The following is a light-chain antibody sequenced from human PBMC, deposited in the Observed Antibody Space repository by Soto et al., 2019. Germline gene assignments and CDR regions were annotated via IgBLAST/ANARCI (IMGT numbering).Light chain of an antibody. CDR1: QNINDW. V-gene: IGKV1-5*01. CDR3: QQCHSSPWT. CDR2: DAS. Sequence: DVQMTQSPSTLSASVGDRVTITCRASQNINDWLAWYQQKPGEAPKLLIYDASTLESGVPSRISGSGSGTEFALTISNLQADDVATYYCQQCHSSPWTFGQGNKVEIK. J-gene: IGKJ1*01.